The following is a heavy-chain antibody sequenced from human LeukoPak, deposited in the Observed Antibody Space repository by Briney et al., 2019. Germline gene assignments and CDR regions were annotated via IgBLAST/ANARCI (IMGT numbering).Heavy chain of an antibody. CDR3: ARVCQNYDFWSGYLFDP. V-gene: IGHV4-31*03. J-gene: IGHJ5*02. Sequence: PSQTLSLTCTVSGGSISSGGYYWSWIRQHPGKGLEWIGYIYYSGSTYYNPSLKSRVTISVDTSKNQFSLKLSSMTAADTAVYYCARVCQNYDFWSGYLFDPWGQGTLVTVSS. CDR1: GGSISSGGYY. CDR2: IYYSGST. D-gene: IGHD3-3*01.